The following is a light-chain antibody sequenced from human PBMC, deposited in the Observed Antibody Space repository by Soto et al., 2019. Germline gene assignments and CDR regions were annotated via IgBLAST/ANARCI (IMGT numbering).Light chain of an antibody. CDR3: QQFNNYPPIT. J-gene: IGKJ5*01. CDR1: QGISSA. Sequence: AIQLTQSPSSLSASVGDRDTITCRASQGISSALAWYQQKPGKAPKLLIYDASILESGVPSRFSGSGSGTDFTLTISSLQPEDFATYYCQQFNNYPPITFGQGTRLEIK. CDR2: DAS. V-gene: IGKV1D-13*01.